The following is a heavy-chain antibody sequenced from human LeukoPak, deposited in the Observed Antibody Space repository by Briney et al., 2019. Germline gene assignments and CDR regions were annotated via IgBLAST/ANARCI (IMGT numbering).Heavy chain of an antibody. D-gene: IGHD3-10*01. CDR1: GFTFSSYA. J-gene: IGHJ3*02. CDR3: ARGDLHYHDSTRRGFDI. V-gene: IGHV3-66*01. Sequence: GGSLRLSCAASGFTFSSYAMSWVRQAPKKGLEWVSVIYSGGSTYYADSVKGRFTISRDNSKNTLYLQMNSLRAEDTAVYYCARGDLHYHDSTRRGFDIWGQGTMVTVSS. CDR2: IYSGGST.